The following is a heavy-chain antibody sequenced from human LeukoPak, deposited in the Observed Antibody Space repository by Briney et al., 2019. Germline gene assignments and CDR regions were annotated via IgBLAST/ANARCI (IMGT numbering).Heavy chain of an antibody. V-gene: IGHV1-18*01. D-gene: IGHD2-15*01. J-gene: IGHJ4*02. CDR2: ISDYNGNT. Sequence: SSVKVSCKASGYTFNSYGISWVRQAPGHGLEWIGWISDYNGNTHYAQQLQGRVNMTTDTSASIAYVELRSLRSDDSAVYYCARDTDIVVVVAAQGLDYWGQGTLVTVSS. CDR1: GYTFNSYG. CDR3: ARDTDIVVVVAAQGLDY.